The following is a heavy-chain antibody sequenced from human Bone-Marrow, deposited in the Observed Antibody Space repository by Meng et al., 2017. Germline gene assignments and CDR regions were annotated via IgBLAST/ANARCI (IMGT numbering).Heavy chain of an antibody. CDR1: GCTFRDYY. CDR2: ISSSGSTI. D-gene: IGHD1-26*01. J-gene: IGHJ4*02. V-gene: IGHV3-11*01. Sequence: GGSLVNLGGSLRLSCADSGCTFRDYYMSWIRQAPGKGLEWVSYISSSGSTIYYADSVKGRFTISRDNAKNSLYLQMNSLRAEDTAVYYCARNVGGVGIDYWGQGTLVTVSS. CDR3: ARNVGGVGIDY.